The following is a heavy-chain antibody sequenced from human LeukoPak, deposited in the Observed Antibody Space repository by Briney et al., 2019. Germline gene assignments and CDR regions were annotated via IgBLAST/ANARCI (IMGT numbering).Heavy chain of an antibody. D-gene: IGHD1-26*01. J-gene: IGHJ5*02. CDR3: AKDGVGDWFDP. CDR2: ISGSGGST. Sequence: GGTLRLSCAASGFTFSSYGMSWVRQAPGKGLEWVSAISGSGGSTYYADSVKGRFTISRDNSKNTLYLQMNSLRAEDTAVYYCAKDGVGDWFDPWGQGTLVTVSS. V-gene: IGHV3-23*01. CDR1: GFTFSSYG.